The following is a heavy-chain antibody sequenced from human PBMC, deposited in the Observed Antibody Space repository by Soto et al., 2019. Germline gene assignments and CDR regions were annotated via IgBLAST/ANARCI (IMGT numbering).Heavy chain of an antibody. CDR3: ARDAGGRGNGAFDI. J-gene: IGHJ3*02. V-gene: IGHV4-59*01. CDR2: IYYIGIT. CDR1: GGSISTYY. D-gene: IGHD3-16*01. Sequence: PSETLSLTCTVPGGSISTYYWSWIRQPPGKGLEWIGYIYYIGITNSNPSLKVRVTISEDTSKNQLSLKLSSVTAADTAVYFCARDAGGRGNGAFDIWGQGTMVTVSS.